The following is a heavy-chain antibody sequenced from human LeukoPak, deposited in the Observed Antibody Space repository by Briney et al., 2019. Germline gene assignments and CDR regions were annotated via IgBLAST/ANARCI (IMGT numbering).Heavy chain of an antibody. D-gene: IGHD6-6*01. CDR2: IYSSGST. J-gene: IGHJ4*02. Sequence: SSETLSLTCTVSGGSISTYFWSWIRQPAGKGLEWIGRIYSSGSTNDNPSLKTRVTMSVDTSKNQFSLKLRSVTASDTAVYYCARVSRYSSSYYFDSWGQGTLVTVSS. V-gene: IGHV4-4*07. CDR3: ARVSRYSSSYYFDS. CDR1: GGSISTYF.